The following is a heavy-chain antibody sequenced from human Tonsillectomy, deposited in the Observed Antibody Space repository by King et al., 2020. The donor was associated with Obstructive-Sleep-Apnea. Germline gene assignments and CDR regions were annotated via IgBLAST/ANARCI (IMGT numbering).Heavy chain of an antibody. Sequence: QLVQSGGGLVQPGGSLRLSCAVSGFTFSKYAMSWVRQAPGKGLEWVSGISGSGSSTYYADSVRGRFTISRDNSKNRLYLQMNSLRAEDTALYYCAVTTTASTGLFDYWGQGTLVTVSS. V-gene: IGHV3-23*04. J-gene: IGHJ4*02. CDR1: GFTFSKYA. D-gene: IGHD3-22*01. CDR3: AVTTTASTGLFDY. CDR2: ISGSGSST.